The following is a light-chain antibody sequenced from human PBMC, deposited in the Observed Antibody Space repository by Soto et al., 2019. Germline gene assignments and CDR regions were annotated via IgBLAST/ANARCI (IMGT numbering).Light chain of an antibody. J-gene: IGLJ1*01. Sequence: QSALTQPASVSGSPGQSITISCTGTSSDVGGYNYVSWYQQHPGKAPILMIYDVSNRPSGVSNRFSGSKSGNTASLTISGLQAEDEADYYGSSYTSSSTYVFGTGTKLTV. CDR2: DVS. V-gene: IGLV2-14*01. CDR3: SSYTSSSTYV. CDR1: SSDVGGYNY.